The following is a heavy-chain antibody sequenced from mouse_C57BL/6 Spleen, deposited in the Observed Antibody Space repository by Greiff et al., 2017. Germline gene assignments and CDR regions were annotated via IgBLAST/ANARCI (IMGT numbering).Heavy chain of an antibody. CDR2: IYPRDGST. J-gene: IGHJ2*01. CDR1: GYTFTDHT. V-gene: IGHV1-78*01. D-gene: IGHD1-2*01. CDR3: ARKALLREGYFDY. Sequence: VQLQESDAELVKPGASVKISCKVSGYTFTDHTIHWMKQRPEQGLEWIGYIYPRDGSTKYNEKFKGKATLTADKSSSTAYMQLNSLTSEDSAVYFCARKALLREGYFDYWGQGTTLTVSS.